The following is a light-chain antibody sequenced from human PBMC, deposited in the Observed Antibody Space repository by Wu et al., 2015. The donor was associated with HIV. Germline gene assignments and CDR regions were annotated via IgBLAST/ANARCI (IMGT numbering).Light chain of an antibody. CDR3: QQSYNIPAYS. CDR1: QFISSF. CDR2: AAF. J-gene: IGKJ2*03. V-gene: IGKV1-8*01. Sequence: AIRITQSPSSLSPSTGDRVTIACRASQFISSFLAWYQQKPGKAPNLLIYAAFTLQSGVPSRFSGSGSGTDFTLTISCLQSEDFATYYCQQSYNIPAYSFGQGTKLEIK.